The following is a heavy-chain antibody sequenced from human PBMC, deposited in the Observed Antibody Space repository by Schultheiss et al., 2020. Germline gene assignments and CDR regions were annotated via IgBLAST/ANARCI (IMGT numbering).Heavy chain of an antibody. J-gene: IGHJ6*02. D-gene: IGHD1-26*01. CDR3: ARGSYPPFYYYYGMDV. CDR1: AGSFNGFY. Sequence: SETLSLTCADYAGSFNGFYWTWIRQPPGKGLEWIGSIYYSGSTYYNPSLKSRVTISVDTSKNQFSLKLSSVTAADTAVYYCARGSYPPFYYYYGMDVWGQGTTVTVSS. CDR2: IYYSGST. V-gene: IGHV4-34*01.